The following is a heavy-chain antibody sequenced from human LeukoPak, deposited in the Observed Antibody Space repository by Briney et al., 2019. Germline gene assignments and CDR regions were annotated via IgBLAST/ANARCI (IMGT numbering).Heavy chain of an antibody. CDR3: AKDRGSGTKDYGDFKDY. CDR2: ISYDGSNK. V-gene: IGHV3-30*18. D-gene: IGHD4-17*01. J-gene: IGHJ4*02. CDR1: GFTFSSYG. Sequence: PGGSLRLSCAASGFTFSSYGMHWVRQAPGKGLEWVAVISYDGSNKYYADSVKGRFTISRDNSKNTLYLQMNSLRAEDTAVYYCAKDRGSGTKDYGDFKDYWGQGTLVTVSS.